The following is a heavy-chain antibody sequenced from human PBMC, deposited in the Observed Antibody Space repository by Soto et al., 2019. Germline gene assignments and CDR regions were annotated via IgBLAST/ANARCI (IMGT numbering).Heavy chain of an antibody. V-gene: IGHV4-59*08. D-gene: IGHD5-12*01. J-gene: IGHJ4*02. Sequence: SETLSLTCTVSGGSITSYYWSWIRQPPGKGPEWIGNFYYRGNTNYSPSLKSRVTISVDTSKNQLSLKLSSVTAADTAVYYCARHGNTRYELDYCAQGTLVTVSS. CDR3: ARHGNTRYELDY. CDR2: FYYRGNT. CDR1: GGSITSYY.